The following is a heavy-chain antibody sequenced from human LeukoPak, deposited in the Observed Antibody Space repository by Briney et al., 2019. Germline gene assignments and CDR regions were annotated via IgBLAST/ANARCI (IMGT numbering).Heavy chain of an antibody. J-gene: IGHJ5*02. CDR1: GGTFSSYA. D-gene: IGHD4-23*01. CDR3: ARDLDYGGNSDRGP. CDR2: IIPIFGTA. V-gene: IGHV1-69*05. Sequence: SVKASCKASGGTFSSYAISWVRQAPGQGLEWMGRIIPIFGTANYAQKFQGRVTITTDESTSTAYMELSSLRSEDTAVYYCARDLDYGGNSDRGPWGQGTLVTVSS.